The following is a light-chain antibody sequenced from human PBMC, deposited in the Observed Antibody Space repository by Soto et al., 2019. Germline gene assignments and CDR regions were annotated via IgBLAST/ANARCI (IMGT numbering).Light chain of an antibody. Sequence: EIVMTQSPATLSVSPGERATLSCRASQSINSNLAWYQQRPGQAPRLLIYGASSKATGIPDRFSGSGSGTDFTLTISRLEPEDFAIYYCQQYGSSRTFGQGTKVDIK. J-gene: IGKJ1*01. CDR1: QSINSN. CDR2: GAS. CDR3: QQYGSSRT. V-gene: IGKV3-20*01.